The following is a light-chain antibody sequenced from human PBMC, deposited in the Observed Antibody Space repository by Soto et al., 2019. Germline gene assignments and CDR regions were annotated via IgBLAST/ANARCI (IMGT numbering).Light chain of an antibody. CDR2: LEDSGTY. Sequence: QSVLTQSSSASASLGSSVKLTCTLSSGHSRNIIAWHQQQPGKAPRCLMKLEDSGTYNKGSGVPDRFSGASSGADRYLTISNVRFEDEADYYCETWDTNSRVFGGGTKVTVL. V-gene: IGLV4-60*02. CDR1: SGHSRNI. J-gene: IGLJ3*02. CDR3: ETWDTNSRV.